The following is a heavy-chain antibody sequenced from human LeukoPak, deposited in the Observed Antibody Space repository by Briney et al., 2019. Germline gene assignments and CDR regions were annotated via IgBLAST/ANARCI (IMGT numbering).Heavy chain of an antibody. CDR1: GGTFSSYA. CDR3: ARDDAAMVPRY. D-gene: IGHD5-18*01. CDR2: IIPIFGTA. V-gene: IGHV1-69*13. Sequence: ASVKVSCKASGGTFSSYAISWVRQAPGQGLERMGGIIPIFGTANYAQKFQGRVTITADESTSTAYMELSSLRSEDTAVYYCARDDAAMVPRYWGQGTWSPSPQ. J-gene: IGHJ4*02.